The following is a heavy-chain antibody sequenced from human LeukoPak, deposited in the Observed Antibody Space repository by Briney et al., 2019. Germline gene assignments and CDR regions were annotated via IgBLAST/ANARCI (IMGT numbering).Heavy chain of an antibody. CDR2: ISSSGSTI. V-gene: IGHV3-11*04. CDR3: AREKISGSYYFRYYFDY. Sequence: PGGSLRLSCAASGFTFSDYYMSWVRQAPGKGLEWVSYISSSGSTIYYADCVKGRFTISREKAKNSLYLQMNSLRAEDTAVYYCAREKISGSYYFRYYFDYWGQGTLVTVSS. D-gene: IGHD1-26*01. J-gene: IGHJ4*02. CDR1: GFTFSDYY.